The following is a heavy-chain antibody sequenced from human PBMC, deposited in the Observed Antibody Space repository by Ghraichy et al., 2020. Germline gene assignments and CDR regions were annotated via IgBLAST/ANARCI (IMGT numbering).Heavy chain of an antibody. D-gene: IGHD2-15*01. CDR2: ITSNGNTV. J-gene: IGHJ4*02. CDR3: VKGGYCSGGSCYQQSDY. CDR1: GFSFSTYA. Sequence: LTCSASGFSFSTYAAHWVRQAPGKGLEHVSAITSNGNTVYYADFVKGRFTISRDNSKNTLYLQMSSLRAEDTAVYYCVKGGYCSGGSCYQQSDYWGQGTLVTVSS. V-gene: IGHV3-64D*06.